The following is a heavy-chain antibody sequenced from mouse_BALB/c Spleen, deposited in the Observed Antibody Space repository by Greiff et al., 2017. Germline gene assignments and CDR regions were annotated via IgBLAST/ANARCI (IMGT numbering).Heavy chain of an antibody. D-gene: IGHD2-3*01. CDR2: IWSGGST. Sequence: QVQLQQSGPGLVQPSQSLSITCTVSGFSLTSYGVHWVRQSPGKGLEWLGVIWSGGSTDYNAAFISRLSISKDNSKSQVFFKMNSLQANDTAIYYCARNDDGYPFAYWGQGTLVTVSA. CDR3: ARNDDGYPFAY. J-gene: IGHJ3*01. V-gene: IGHV2-2*02. CDR1: GFSLTSYG.